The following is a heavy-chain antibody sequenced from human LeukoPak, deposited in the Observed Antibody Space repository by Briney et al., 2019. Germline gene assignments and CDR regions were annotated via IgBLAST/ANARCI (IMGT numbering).Heavy chain of an antibody. V-gene: IGHV3-9*01. Sequence: PGGSLRLSCAASGFTFDDYAMHWVRQAPGKGLEWVSGISWNSGSIVYADSVKGRFTISRDNAKNSLYLQMNSLRAEDTALYYCAKGGLQWLAPAHFDYWGQGTLVTVSS. CDR1: GFTFDDYA. J-gene: IGHJ4*02. CDR3: AKGGLQWLAPAHFDY. CDR2: ISWNSGSI. D-gene: IGHD6-19*01.